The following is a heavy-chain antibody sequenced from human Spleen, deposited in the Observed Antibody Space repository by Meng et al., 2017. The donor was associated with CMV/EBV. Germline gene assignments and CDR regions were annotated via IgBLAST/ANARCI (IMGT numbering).Heavy chain of an antibody. CDR1: GVSITNTTFF. V-gene: IGHV4-39*02. CDR2: AYHNGDT. Sequence: TGSGVSITNTTFFWGWVRQPPGKALEWIGNAYHNGDTFSNPSLQSRIALSVDTSKNLFSLKLISMTAADTAIYFCARVPVASNYPWFWGQGTLVTVSS. CDR3: ARVPVASNYPWF. D-gene: IGHD4-11*01. J-gene: IGHJ4*02.